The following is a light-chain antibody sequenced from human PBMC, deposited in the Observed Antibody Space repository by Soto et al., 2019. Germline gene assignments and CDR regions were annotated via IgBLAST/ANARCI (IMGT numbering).Light chain of an antibody. J-gene: IGLJ3*02. CDR2: DDN. CDR1: SSNIGDHY. V-gene: IGLV1-51*01. CDR3: ATWGANLRV. Sequence: SVLTQPPSVSAAPGQKVIISCSGSSSNIGDHYVFWYQQFPGTAPRLLIYDDNKRPPGIPDRFSDSKSGTSATLGITGLQTGDEADYYCATWGANLRVFGGGTKLTVL.